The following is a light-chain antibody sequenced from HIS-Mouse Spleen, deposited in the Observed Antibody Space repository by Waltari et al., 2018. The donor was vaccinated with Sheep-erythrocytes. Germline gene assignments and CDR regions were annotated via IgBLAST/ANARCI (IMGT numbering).Light chain of an antibody. V-gene: IGLV3-19*01. CDR1: SLRSYY. J-gene: IGLJ1*01. CDR2: GKN. Sequence: SSELTQDPAVSVALGQTVRITCQGDSLRSYYASWFQQKPGQAPVLVIYGKNNRPSGIPVRFSGSSSGNTASLTITGAQAEDEADYYCCSYAGSYNHVFATGTKVTVL. CDR3: CSYAGSYNHV.